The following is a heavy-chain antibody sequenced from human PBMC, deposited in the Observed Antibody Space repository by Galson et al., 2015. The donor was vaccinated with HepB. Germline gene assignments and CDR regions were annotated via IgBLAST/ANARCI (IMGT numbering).Heavy chain of an antibody. D-gene: IGHD3-16*01. Sequence: SLRLSCAASGFTFSSYDMHWVRQATGKGLEWVSAIGTAGDPYYPGSVKGRFTISRENAKNSLYLQMNSLRAGDTAVYYCARGPGGGYPLGMDVWGQGTTVTVSS. V-gene: IGHV3-13*05. CDR3: ARGPGGGYPLGMDV. CDR2: IGTAGDP. CDR1: GFTFSSYD. J-gene: IGHJ6*02.